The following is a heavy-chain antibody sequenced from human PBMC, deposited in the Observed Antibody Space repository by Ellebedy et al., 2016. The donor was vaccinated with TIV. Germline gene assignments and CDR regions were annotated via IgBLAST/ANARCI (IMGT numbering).Heavy chain of an antibody. J-gene: IGHJ6*02. Sequence: GESLKISCAASGFTFSSYGMHWVRQAPGKGLEWVAFISYDGNDKYYADSVKGRFSISRDNSENTLYVQMNTLRAEDTAVYYRAKEAYDIMTGSQMYGMDVWGQGTTVTVSS. D-gene: IGHD3-9*01. CDR2: ISYDGNDK. CDR3: AKEAYDIMTGSQMYGMDV. V-gene: IGHV3-30*18. CDR1: GFTFSSYG.